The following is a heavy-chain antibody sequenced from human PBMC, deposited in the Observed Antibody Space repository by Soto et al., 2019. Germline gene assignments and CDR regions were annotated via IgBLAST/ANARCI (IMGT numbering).Heavy chain of an antibody. V-gene: IGHV1-18*03. J-gene: IGHJ6*02. Sequence: ASVKVSCKASGYTFTSYGISWVRQAPGQGLEWMGWISAYNGNTNYAQKLQGRVTMTTDTSTSTAYMELRSLRSDDMAVYYCARGGTMVRGVNDYYYYGMDVWGQGTTVTVSS. CDR3: ARGGTMVRGVNDYYYYGMDV. CDR2: ISAYNGNT. D-gene: IGHD3-10*01. CDR1: GYTFTSYG.